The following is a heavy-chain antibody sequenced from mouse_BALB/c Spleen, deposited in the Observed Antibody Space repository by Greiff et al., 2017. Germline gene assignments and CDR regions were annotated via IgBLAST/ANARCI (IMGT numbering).Heavy chain of an antibody. D-gene: IGHD1-1*01. J-gene: IGHJ4*01. V-gene: IGHV2-9*02. CDR1: GFSLTSYG. Sequence: VQRVESGPGLVAPSQSLSITCTVSGFSLTSYGVHWVRQPPGKGLEWLGVIWAGGSTNYNSALMSRLSISKDNSKSQVFLKMNSLQTDDTAMYYCARDASYYYGSSLYAMDYWGQGTSVTVSS. CDR2: IWAGGST. CDR3: ARDASYYYGSSLYAMDY.